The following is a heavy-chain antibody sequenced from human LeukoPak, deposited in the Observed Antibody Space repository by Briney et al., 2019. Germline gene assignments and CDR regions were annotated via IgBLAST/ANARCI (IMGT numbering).Heavy chain of an antibody. J-gene: IGHJ6*02. D-gene: IGHD2-2*01. CDR2: ISSSGSTI. V-gene: IGHV3-11*04. Sequence: PGGSLRLSCAASGFTFSDYYMSWIRQAPGKGLEWVSYISSSGSTIYYADSVKGRFTISRENAKNSLYLQMNSLRAGDTAVYYCARATHSPVPAALYYGMDVWGQGTTVTVSS. CDR3: ARATHSPVPAALYYGMDV. CDR1: GFTFSDYY.